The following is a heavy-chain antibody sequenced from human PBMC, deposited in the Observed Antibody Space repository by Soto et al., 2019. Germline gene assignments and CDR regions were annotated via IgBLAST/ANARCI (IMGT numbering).Heavy chain of an antibody. D-gene: IGHD6-25*01. J-gene: IGHJ4*02. CDR1: GYTFTGYY. CDR3: ARREQRLENFDF. V-gene: IGHV1-2*02. Sequence: GASVKVSCKTSGYTFTGYYIHWIRQAPGQGLEWMGWINPNSGDTNYSQEFQGRVTMTSDTSITTAYVELTRLRSDDTAVYYCARREQRLENFDFWGQGTLVTVSS. CDR2: INPNSGDT.